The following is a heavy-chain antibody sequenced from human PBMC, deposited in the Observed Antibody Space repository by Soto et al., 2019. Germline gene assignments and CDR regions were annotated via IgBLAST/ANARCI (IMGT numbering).Heavy chain of an antibody. CDR3: ARDIEYYDFLGTNDY. CDR2: IKQDGSEK. D-gene: IGHD3-3*01. Sequence: GGSLRLSCAASGFTFSSYWMSWVRQAPGKGLEWVANIKQDGSEKYYVDSVKGRFTISRDNAKNSLYLQMNSLRAEDTAVYYCARDIEYYDFLGTNDYWGQGTLVTVSS. V-gene: IGHV3-7*03. J-gene: IGHJ4*02. CDR1: GFTFSSYW.